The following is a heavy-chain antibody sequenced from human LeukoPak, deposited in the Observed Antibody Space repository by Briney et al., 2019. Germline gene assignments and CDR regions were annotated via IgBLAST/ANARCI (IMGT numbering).Heavy chain of an antibody. D-gene: IGHD3-10*01. CDR2: SYYSGGS. CDR3: AIFALWFASLDP. Sequence: PETPSLTCSVSGVSISSTSHYWGRIRQPPRKGLEWVGSSYYSGGSHYNPSLESRVTISVDTSKNQFSLKLTSVTATDTAVYCCAIFALWFASLDPWGQGSLVTASS. J-gene: IGHJ5*02. V-gene: IGHV4-39*05. CDR1: GVSISSTSHY.